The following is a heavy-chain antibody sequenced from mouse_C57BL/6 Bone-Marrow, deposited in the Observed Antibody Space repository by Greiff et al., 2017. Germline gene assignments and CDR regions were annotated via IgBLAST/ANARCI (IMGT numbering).Heavy chain of an antibody. J-gene: IGHJ3*01. CDR1: GYTFTSYG. CDR2: IYPRSGNT. CDR3: ARDDDGYGFAY. D-gene: IGHD2-3*01. V-gene: IGHV1-81*01. Sequence: VQLQQSGAELARPGASVKLSCKASGYTFTSYGISWVKQRTGQGLEWIGEIYPRSGNTYYNEKFKGKATLTADKSSSTAYMGLRSLTSEDSAVYFCARDDDGYGFAYWGQGTLVTVSA.